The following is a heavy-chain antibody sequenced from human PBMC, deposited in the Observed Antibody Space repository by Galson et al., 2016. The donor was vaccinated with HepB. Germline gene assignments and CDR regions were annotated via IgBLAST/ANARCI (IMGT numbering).Heavy chain of an antibody. D-gene: IGHD1/OR15-1a*01. CDR3: AKAEKWEHDF. V-gene: IGHV3-23*01. J-gene: IGHJ4*02. Sequence: SLRLSCAASGFTFSNYAMTWVRQAPGNGLEWVSVTLGAADTTYYADSVKGRFTISRDNSMNALFLQMYGLRAEDTAVYHCAKAEKWEHDFWGQGTLVTVSS. CDR2: TLGAADTT. CDR1: GFTFSNYA.